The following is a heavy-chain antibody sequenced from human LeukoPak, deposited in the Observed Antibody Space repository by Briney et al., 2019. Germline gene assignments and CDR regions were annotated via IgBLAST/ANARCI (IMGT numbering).Heavy chain of an antibody. Sequence: GGSLRLSCAASGFTFSSYGMHWVRQAPGKGLEWVAFIRYDGSNKYYADSVKGRFTISRDNSKNTLYLQMNSLRAEDTAVYYCAKDTSPGIATRGAFDIWGQGTMVTVSS. V-gene: IGHV3-30*02. D-gene: IGHD6-13*01. CDR3: AKDTSPGIATRGAFDI. CDR2: IRYDGSNK. J-gene: IGHJ3*02. CDR1: GFTFSSYG.